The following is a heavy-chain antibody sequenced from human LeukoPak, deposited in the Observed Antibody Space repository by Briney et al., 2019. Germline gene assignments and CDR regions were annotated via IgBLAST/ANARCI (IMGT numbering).Heavy chain of an antibody. CDR2: IYGGDSET. D-gene: IGHD5-24*01. Sequence: VESLKISCKGSGYSFTNYWIGWVRQMPGKVLEWMGIIYGGDSETRYRPTFEGQVIFSVDKSISTAYLQWSSLKASDTAMYYCARHRDDPRAGEYFDFWGQGALVTVSS. J-gene: IGHJ4*02. CDR3: ARHRDDPRAGEYFDF. V-gene: IGHV5-51*01. CDR1: GYSFTNYW.